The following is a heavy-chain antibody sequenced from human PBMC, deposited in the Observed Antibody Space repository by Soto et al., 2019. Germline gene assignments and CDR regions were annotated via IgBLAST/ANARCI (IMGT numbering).Heavy chain of an antibody. CDR2: IIPILGIA. V-gene: IGHV1-69*02. Sequence: QVQLVHSGAEVKKPGSSVKVSCKASGGTFSSYTISWVRQAPGQGLEWMGRIIPILGIANYAQKFQGRVTITADKSTSTAYMELSSLRSEDTAVYYCARWQLGSGYMDVWGKGTTVTVSS. CDR3: ARWQLGSGYMDV. D-gene: IGHD6-6*01. J-gene: IGHJ6*03. CDR1: GGTFSSYT.